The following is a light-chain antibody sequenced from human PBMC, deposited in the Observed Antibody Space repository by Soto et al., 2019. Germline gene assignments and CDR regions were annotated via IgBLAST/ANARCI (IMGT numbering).Light chain of an antibody. CDR3: QQYNSYALT. Sequence: DIQMTQSPSTLSASVGDRVTITCRASQSISSWLAWYQQKPGKAPKLLIYDASSLESGLPSRFSGSGSGTEFTLTISSLQPDDFATYYCQQYNSYALTFGGGTKVEIK. CDR2: DAS. V-gene: IGKV1-5*01. J-gene: IGKJ4*01. CDR1: QSISSW.